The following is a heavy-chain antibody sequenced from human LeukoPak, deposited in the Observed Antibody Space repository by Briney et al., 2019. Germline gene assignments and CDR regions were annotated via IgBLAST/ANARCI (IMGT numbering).Heavy chain of an antibody. CDR2: ISGSGGTT. V-gene: IGHV3-23*01. CDR3: AKQPSDSTSYYPHYFDY. Sequence: PGGSLRLSCAASGFTFSSYWMHWVRQAPGKGLEWVSTISGSGGTTYFADSVKGRFTISRDKSKNTLYLQMNSLGAEDTAVYYCAKQPSDSTSYYPHYFDYWGQGTLVTVSS. CDR1: GFTFSSYW. D-gene: IGHD3-22*01. J-gene: IGHJ4*02.